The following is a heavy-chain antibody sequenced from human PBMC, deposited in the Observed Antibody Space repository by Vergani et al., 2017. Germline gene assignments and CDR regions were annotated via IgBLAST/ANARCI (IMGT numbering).Heavy chain of an antibody. CDR1: GFTFSSYA. CDR3: AKKRGYSYGYQLDY. D-gene: IGHD5-18*01. CDR2: ISGSGGSI. Sequence: EVQLLESGGGLVQPGGSLRLSCAASGFTFSSYAMSWVRQAPGKGLEWVSAISGSGGSIYYADSVKGRFTISRDNSKNTLYLQMNSLRAEDTAVYYCAKKRGYSYGYQLDYWGQGTLVTVSS. J-gene: IGHJ4*02. V-gene: IGHV3-23*01.